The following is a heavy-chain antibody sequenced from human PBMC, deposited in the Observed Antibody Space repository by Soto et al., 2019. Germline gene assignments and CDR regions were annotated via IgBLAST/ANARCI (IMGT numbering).Heavy chain of an antibody. CDR1: GLSLSTNGVG. CDR3: VHTLSSGDYVSGYFDL. Sequence: XGPTRVNTPLKRTMTCTFAGLSLSTNGVGEGCVLQPPGKALEWLALIFWNDDKRYSPPLKGRRTSTEGTSKDQVVLTTTTMDPVDTATYQCVHTLSSGDYVSGYFDLWGHGTLVT. V-gene: IGHV2-5*01. CDR2: IFWNDDK. J-gene: IGHJ2*01. D-gene: IGHD4-17*01.